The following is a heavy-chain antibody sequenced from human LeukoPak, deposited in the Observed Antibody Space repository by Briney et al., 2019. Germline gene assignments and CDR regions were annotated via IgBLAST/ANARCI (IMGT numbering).Heavy chain of an antibody. CDR3: ATQGGSSWYFYYYGMDV. D-gene: IGHD6-13*01. CDR2: ISGSGGST. Sequence: PGGSLRLSCAASGFTFSSYAMSWVRQAPGKGLEWVSAISGSGGSTYYADSVKGRFTISRDNSKNTLYLQMNSLRAEDTAVYYCATQGGSSWYFYYYGMDVWGQGTTVTVSS. J-gene: IGHJ6*02. V-gene: IGHV3-23*01. CDR1: GFTFSSYA.